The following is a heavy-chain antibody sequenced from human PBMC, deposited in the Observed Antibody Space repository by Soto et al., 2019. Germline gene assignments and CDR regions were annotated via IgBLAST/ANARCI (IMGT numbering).Heavy chain of an antibody. J-gene: IGHJ4*02. CDR3: AHSGCGDGDPGFDY. CDR1: GFSLTTSPVG. Sequence: QITLKESGSDLVRPTQTLTLTCSFSGFSLTTSPVGVGLIRQPPGKALEWLALIYWDDDKRYSPSLRSRLTITKDTSRNQVVLTMTNMDPVDTGTYYCAHSGCGDGDPGFDYWGQGALVAVSS. CDR2: IYWDDDK. D-gene: IGHD4-17*01. V-gene: IGHV2-5*02.